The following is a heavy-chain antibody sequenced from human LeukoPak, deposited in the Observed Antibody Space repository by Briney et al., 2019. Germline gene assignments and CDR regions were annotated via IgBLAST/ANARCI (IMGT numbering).Heavy chain of an antibody. CDR2: IYYSGST. CDR3: AREERYGSSYDY. D-gene: IGHD3-10*01. Sequence: SETLSLTCTVSGGSISSYYWSWIRQPPGKGLEWIGYIYYSGSTNYNPSLKSRVTISVDTSKNQFSLKLSSVTAAYTAVYYCAREERYGSSYDYWGQGTLVTVSS. J-gene: IGHJ4*02. V-gene: IGHV4-59*01. CDR1: GGSISSYY.